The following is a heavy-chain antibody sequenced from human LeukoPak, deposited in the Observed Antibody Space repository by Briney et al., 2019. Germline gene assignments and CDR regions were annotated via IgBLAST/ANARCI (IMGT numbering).Heavy chain of an antibody. CDR3: ARDGANKVRGVHYFYIDI. CDR1: GYTFTGYY. CDR2: INPNSGGT. Sequence: GASVKVSCKASGYTFTGYYMHWVRRAPGQGLEWVGRINPNSGGTNYAQKFQGRVTMTRYTSISTAYMELSSLRSDDTAVYYCARDGANKVRGVHYFYIDIWGKGTTVTVPS. D-gene: IGHD3-10*01. J-gene: IGHJ6*03. V-gene: IGHV1-2*06.